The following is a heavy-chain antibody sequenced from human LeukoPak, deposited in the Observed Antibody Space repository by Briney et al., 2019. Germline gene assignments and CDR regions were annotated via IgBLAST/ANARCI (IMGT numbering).Heavy chain of an antibody. J-gene: IGHJ4*02. Sequence: SETLSLTCAVSGGSISSGGYSWSWIRQPPGKGLEWIGYIYHSGSTYYNPSLKSRVTISVDRSKNQFSLKLSSVTAADTAVYYCARSPSGGGPKWASDYWGQGTLVTVSS. V-gene: IGHV4-30-2*01. CDR2: IYHSGST. CDR1: GGSISSGGYS. D-gene: IGHD2-15*01. CDR3: ARSPSGGGPKWASDY.